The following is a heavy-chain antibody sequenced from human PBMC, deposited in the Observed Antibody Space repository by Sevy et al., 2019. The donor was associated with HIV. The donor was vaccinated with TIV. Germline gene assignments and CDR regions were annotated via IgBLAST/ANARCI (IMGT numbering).Heavy chain of an antibody. CDR1: GFAFTNYYA. CDR2: ISYDGSDK. Sequence: GGSLRLSCAASGFAFTNYYAMHWVRQAPGKGLEWVALISYDGSDKYYADSVKGRFTISRDKFKNTLDLQMNSLTTEDRAVYYCARPRANYVDHYFFYAMDVWGQGTTVTVSS. CDR3: ARPRANYVDHYFFYAMDV. V-gene: IGHV3-30-3*01. D-gene: IGHD4-17*01. J-gene: IGHJ6*02.